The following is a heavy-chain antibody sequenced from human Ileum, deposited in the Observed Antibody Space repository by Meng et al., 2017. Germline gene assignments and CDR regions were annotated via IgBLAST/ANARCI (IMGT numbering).Heavy chain of an antibody. J-gene: IGHJ4*02. Sequence: QVQRQESGPGLVKPSGTLSRTGAVSGGSISSGTWWSWVRQPPGKGLQWIGEFHPGSGATYNPSLKARVTISVDTSMQQFSLQLTSVTAADTAVYYCAKNGAYCLESWGQGTLVTVSS. CDR2: FHPGSGA. D-gene: IGHD2-21*01. CDR1: GGSISSGTW. V-gene: IGHV4-4*02. CDR3: AKNGAYCLES.